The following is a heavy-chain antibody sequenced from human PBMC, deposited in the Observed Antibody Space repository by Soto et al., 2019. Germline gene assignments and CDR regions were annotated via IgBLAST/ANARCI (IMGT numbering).Heavy chain of an antibody. V-gene: IGHV4-59*01. D-gene: IGHD3-3*02. J-gene: IGHJ6*02. Sequence: ASETLSLTCTVSGGSISSYYWSWIRQPPGKGLEWIGYIYYSGSTNYNPSLKSRVTISVDTSKNQFSLKLSSVTAEDTAVYYCARDYISGLANYYYYYGMDVWGQGTTVTVSS. CDR1: GGSISSYY. CDR3: ARDYISGLANYYYYYGMDV. CDR2: IYYSGST.